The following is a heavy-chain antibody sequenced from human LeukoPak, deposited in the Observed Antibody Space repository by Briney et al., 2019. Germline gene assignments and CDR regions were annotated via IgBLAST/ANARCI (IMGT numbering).Heavy chain of an antibody. CDR3: ARVKVTIFGVVIMSYYYGMDV. Sequence: GRFTVSRDNAKNSLYLQMNTLRAEDTAVYYCARVKVTIFGVVIMSYYYGMDVWGQGTTVTVSS. V-gene: IGHV3-11*05. D-gene: IGHD3-3*01. J-gene: IGHJ6*02.